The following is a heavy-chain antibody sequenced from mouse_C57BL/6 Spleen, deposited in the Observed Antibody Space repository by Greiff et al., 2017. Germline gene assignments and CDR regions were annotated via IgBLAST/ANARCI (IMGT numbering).Heavy chain of an antibody. CDR2: IYWDDDK. CDR1: GFSLSTSGMG. V-gene: IGHV8-12*01. D-gene: IGHD2-4*01. Sequence: QVTLKVSGPGLLQSSQTLSLSCSFSGFSLSTSGMGVSWIRQPSGMGLEWLAHIYWDDDKRYNPSLKSRLTISKDTSRNQVFLKITRVDTADTATYYCARRARIYYDYEGYFDVWGTGTTVTVSS. J-gene: IGHJ1*03. CDR3: ARRARIYYDYEGYFDV.